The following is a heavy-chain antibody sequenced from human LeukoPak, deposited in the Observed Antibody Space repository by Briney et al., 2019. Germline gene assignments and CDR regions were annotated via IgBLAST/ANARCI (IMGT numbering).Heavy chain of an antibody. CDR1: GFTFSSYS. Sequence: GGSLRLSCVASGFTFSSYSMNWVRQAPGKGLEWVSSISSSSSYKYYTDSVKGRFTISRDNAKNSLYLQMHSLRAEDTAVYYCARSAAGTYYWGQGTLVTVSS. J-gene: IGHJ4*02. D-gene: IGHD1-1*01. V-gene: IGHV3-21*01. CDR2: ISSSSSYK. CDR3: ARSAAGTYY.